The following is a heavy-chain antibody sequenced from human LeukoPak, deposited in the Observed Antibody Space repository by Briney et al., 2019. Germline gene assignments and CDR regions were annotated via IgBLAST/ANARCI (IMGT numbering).Heavy chain of an antibody. J-gene: IGHJ4*02. CDR1: GFPFSDVW. CDR2: IKSKADGGTA. CDR3: TTDWYYYDSSGYYPIF. D-gene: IGHD3-22*01. V-gene: IGHV3-15*01. Sequence: PGGSLRLSCAAAGFPFSDVWMSWVRQAPGKGLEWVGRIKSKADGGTADYAAPLKGRFTFSREDSKNTLYLEMKSLKTEDTAVYYCTTDWYYYDSSGYYPIFWGQGTLVTVSS.